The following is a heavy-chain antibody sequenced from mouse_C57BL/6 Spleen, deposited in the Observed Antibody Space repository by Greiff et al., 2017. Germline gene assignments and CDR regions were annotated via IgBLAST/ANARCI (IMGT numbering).Heavy chain of an antibody. CDR3: ASSYYYRSSDGGDWYFDV. V-gene: IGHV1-55*01. J-gene: IGHJ1*03. CDR2: IYPGSGST. CDR1: GYTFTSYW. Sequence: QVQLQQPGAELVKPGASVKMSCKASGYTFTSYWITWVKQRPGQGLEWIGDIYPGSGSTNYNEKFKSKATLTVDKSSSTAYMQLSSLTSEDSAVYYCASSYYYRSSDGGDWYFDVWGTGTTVTVSS. D-gene: IGHD1-1*01.